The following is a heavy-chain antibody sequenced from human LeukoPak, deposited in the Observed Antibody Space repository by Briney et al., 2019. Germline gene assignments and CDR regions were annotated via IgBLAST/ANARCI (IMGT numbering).Heavy chain of an antibody. Sequence: PGGSLRLSCAASGFTFSNYGMHWVRQAPGKGLEWVAFIRYDGSNKYYADSVKGRFTISRDNSKNTLYLQMNSLRAEDTAVYYCAKDFVRGNGCVGLCYYYYMDVWGKGTTVTVSS. CDR3: AKDFVRGNGCVGLCYYYYMDV. CDR1: GFTFSNYG. V-gene: IGHV3-30*02. J-gene: IGHJ6*03. CDR2: IRYDGSNK. D-gene: IGHD4-23*01.